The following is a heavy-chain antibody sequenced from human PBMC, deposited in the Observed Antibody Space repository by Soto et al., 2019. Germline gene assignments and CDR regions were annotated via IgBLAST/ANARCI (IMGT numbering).Heavy chain of an antibody. Sequence: QVQLVQSGAEMKKPGASVKVSCKASGFPVSSYYMHWVRQAPGQGREWMGIINPVGGTSYAQKFQGRVTMTRDTSTSTVYMELSSLRSEDPAVYYCAGDSTLAYWGQGTLVTVSS. CDR3: AGDSTLAY. J-gene: IGHJ4*02. V-gene: IGHV1-46*01. CDR2: INPVGGT. CDR1: GFPVSSYY.